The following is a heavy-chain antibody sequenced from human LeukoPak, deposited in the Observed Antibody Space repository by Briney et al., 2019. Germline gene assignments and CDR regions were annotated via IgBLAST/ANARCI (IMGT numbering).Heavy chain of an antibody. CDR3: ARDIGSSWYMYYYYYMDV. Sequence: ASVKVSCKASGYTFTSYGISWVRQAPGQGLEWMGWISAYNGNTNYAQKLQGRVTVTTDTSTSTAYMELRSLRSDDTAVYYCARDIGSSWYMYYYYYMDVWGKGTTVTVSS. J-gene: IGHJ6*03. CDR1: GYTFTSYG. D-gene: IGHD6-13*01. V-gene: IGHV1-18*01. CDR2: ISAYNGNT.